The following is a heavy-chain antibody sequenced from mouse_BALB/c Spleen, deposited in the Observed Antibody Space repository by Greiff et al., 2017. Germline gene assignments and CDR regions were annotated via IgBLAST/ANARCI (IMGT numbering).Heavy chain of an antibody. CDR2: ISYDGSN. Sequence: EVKLVESGPGLVKPSQSLSLTCSVTGYSIPSDSYWYGIRQLPVNKLEWMGYISYDGSNYYNPSLKNRITITRDTSKNQFFLKLNTVTTEDTASYYCAREYGNYGDFDVWGAGTTVTVSS. CDR3: AREYGNYGDFDV. J-gene: IGHJ1*01. V-gene: IGHV3-6*02. CDR1: GYSIPSDSY. D-gene: IGHD2-10*02.